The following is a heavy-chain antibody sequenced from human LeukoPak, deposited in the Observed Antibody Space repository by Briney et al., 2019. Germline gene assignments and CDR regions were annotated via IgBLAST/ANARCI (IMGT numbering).Heavy chain of an antibody. D-gene: IGHD3-9*01. CDR2: FSRICSVI. Sequence: GSALRLSCDGFEFNLLRYEMDAVGEGARQGLEGDSFFSRICSVIYYTHPVKGRFTISSNPAKTSLYLQMNSLRAEDTAVYYCARLTSHYDILTGYYDRYGMDVWGQGTTVTVS. CDR1: EFNLLRYE. V-gene: IGHV3-48*03. J-gene: IGHJ6*02. CDR3: ARLTSHYDILTGYYDRYGMDV.